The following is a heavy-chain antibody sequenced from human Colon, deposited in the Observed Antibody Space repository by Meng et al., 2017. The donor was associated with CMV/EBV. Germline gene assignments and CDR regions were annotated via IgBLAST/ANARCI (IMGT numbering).Heavy chain of an antibody. CDR1: GELFCGYY. D-gene: IGHD2-2*01. J-gene: IGHJ4*01. V-gene: IGHV4-34*01. CDR3: ARATKSSCWEVLDY. CDR2: SYYTGSA. Sequence: VPLQRWGSGLVNPSRALFPRCVYYGELFCGYYWTWIRKPRGRGLEWIGESYYTGSANYRPSLKSRVTISVDTSKNQFSRKLNSVTAADTAVYYCARATKSSCWEVLDYWGHGTLVTVSS.